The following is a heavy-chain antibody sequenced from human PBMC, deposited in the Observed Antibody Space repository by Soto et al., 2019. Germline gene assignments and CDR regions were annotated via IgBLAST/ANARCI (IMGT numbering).Heavy chain of an antibody. Sequence: QVQLVESGGGVVQPGRSLRLSCAASGFIFSSYAMHWVRQAPGKGLEWVAVISYDGSNKDYADSVKGRFTISRDNSKNTLYLQMNRLSAEVTAVYYCARAGLLRWKDYWGQGTLVTVSS. CDR2: ISYDGSNK. J-gene: IGHJ4*02. CDR3: ARAGLLRWKDY. V-gene: IGHV3-30-3*01. CDR1: GFIFSSYA. D-gene: IGHD4-17*01.